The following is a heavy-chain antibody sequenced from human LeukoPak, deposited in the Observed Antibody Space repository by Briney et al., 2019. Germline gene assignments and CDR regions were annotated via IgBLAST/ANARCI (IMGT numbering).Heavy chain of an antibody. CDR3: ARSSYYYYGSGSYPFDY. D-gene: IGHD3-10*01. J-gene: IGHJ4*02. CDR2: IWYDGSNK. Sequence: GGSLRLSCAASGFTFSSYGMHWVRQAPGKGLEWVAVIWYDGSNKYYADSVKGRFTISRDNSKNTLYLQMNSLRAEDTAVYYCARSSYYYYGSGSYPFDYWGQGTLVTVSS. V-gene: IGHV3-33*01. CDR1: GFTFSSYG.